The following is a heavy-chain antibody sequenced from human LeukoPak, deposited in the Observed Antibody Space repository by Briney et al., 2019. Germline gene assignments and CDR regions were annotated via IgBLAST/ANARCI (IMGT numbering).Heavy chain of an antibody. CDR3: ASGPRPRAIQQYYFDY. V-gene: IGHV1-69*05. D-gene: IGHD5-18*01. CDR2: IIPIFGTA. Sequence: SVKVSCKASGGTFSSYAISWVRQAPGQGLEWMGRIIPIFGTANYAQKFQGRVTITTDESTSTAYMELSSLRSEDTAVYYCASGPRPRAIQQYYFDYWGQGTLVTVSS. J-gene: IGHJ4*02. CDR1: GGTFSSYA.